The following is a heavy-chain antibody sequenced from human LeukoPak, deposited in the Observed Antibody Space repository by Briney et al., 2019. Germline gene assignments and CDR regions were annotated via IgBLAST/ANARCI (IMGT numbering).Heavy chain of an antibody. CDR1: GFTFSSYW. V-gene: IGHV3-7*03. D-gene: IGHD2-2*01. CDR2: IKQDGSEK. J-gene: IGHJ5*01. CDR3: ARIGHDLYQTFDS. Sequence: GGSLRLSCAASGFTFSSYWMSWVRQAPGKGLEWVANIKQDGSEKYYVDSVKGRFTISRDNAKNSVFLQMNSLRAEDTALYCARIGHDLYQTFDSWGHGTLITVSS.